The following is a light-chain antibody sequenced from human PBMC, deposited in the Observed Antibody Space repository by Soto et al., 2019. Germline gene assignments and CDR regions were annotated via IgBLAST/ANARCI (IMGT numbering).Light chain of an antibody. J-gene: IGKJ5*01. Sequence: IVLTQSPATLSLSPVERATLSCRARQTVSTYLSWYQHKPGQAPRLLIYGASKRATGIPARFSGSGSGTDFTLTISRLEPEDFAVYYCQQYGSSFAQGTRLEIK. CDR1: QTVSTY. CDR3: QQYGSS. CDR2: GAS. V-gene: IGKV3-20*01.